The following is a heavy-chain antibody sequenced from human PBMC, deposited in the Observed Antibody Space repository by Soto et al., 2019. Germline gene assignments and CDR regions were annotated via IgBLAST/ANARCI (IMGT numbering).Heavy chain of an antibody. CDR2: IYYSGNT. V-gene: IGHV4-59*13. CDR3: AGMITATGTEYFDL. D-gene: IGHD6-13*01. Sequence: QVQLQESGPGLVKPSETLSLTCTVSGASISGYCWNWIRQPPGEGLEWIGYIYYSGNTNYNSFLKSRVTMSVDTSTNQFSLNLSSVAPADTAVYYCAGMITATGTEYFDLWGRGDLVTVSS. J-gene: IGHJ2*01. CDR1: GASISGYC.